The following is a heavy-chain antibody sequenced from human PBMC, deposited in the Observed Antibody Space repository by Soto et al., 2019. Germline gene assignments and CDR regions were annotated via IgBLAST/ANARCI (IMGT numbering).Heavy chain of an antibody. CDR1: GFTVSSNY. Sequence: GGSLRLSCAASGFTVSSNYMSWVRQAPGKGLEWVSVIYSGGSTYYADSVKGRFTISRDNSKNTLYLQMNSLRAEDTAVYYCARDRRTGQWLVGNDYWGQGTLVTVSS. CDR3: ARDRRTGQWLVGNDY. J-gene: IGHJ4*02. CDR2: IYSGGST. D-gene: IGHD6-19*01. V-gene: IGHV3-53*01.